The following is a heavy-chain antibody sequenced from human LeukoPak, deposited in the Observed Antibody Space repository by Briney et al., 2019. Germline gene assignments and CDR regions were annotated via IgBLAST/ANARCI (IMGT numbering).Heavy chain of an antibody. V-gene: IGHV4-59*01. CDR3: AREGTDYGDVA. Sequence: SETLSLTCTVSGGSINNYYWSWIRQPPGKGLEWIGYIYYSGSTNYNPSLRSRVTISVDTSKNQFSLKLSSVTAADTAVYYCAREGTDYGDVAWGQGTLVTVSS. D-gene: IGHD4-17*01. J-gene: IGHJ5*02. CDR1: GGSINNYY. CDR2: IYYSGST.